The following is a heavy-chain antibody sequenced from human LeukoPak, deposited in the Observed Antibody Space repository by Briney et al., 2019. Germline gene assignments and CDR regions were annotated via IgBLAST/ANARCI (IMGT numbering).Heavy chain of an antibody. CDR2: ISSNGGST. Sequence: GGSLRLSCAASGFTFSSYAMHWVRQAPGKGLEYVSAISSNGGSTYYANSVKGRFTISRDNSKNTLYLQMNSLRAEDTAVYYCAKERGTAMVRSYYMDVWGKGTTVTVSS. J-gene: IGHJ6*03. D-gene: IGHD5-18*01. V-gene: IGHV3-64*01. CDR1: GFTFSSYA. CDR3: AKERGTAMVRSYYMDV.